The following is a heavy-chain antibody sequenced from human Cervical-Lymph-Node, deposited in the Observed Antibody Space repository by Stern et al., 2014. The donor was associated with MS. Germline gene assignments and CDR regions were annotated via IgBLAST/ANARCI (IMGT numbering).Heavy chain of an antibody. J-gene: IGHJ4*02. CDR1: GYSFTIYY. V-gene: IGHV5-51*04. CDR2: IYPYDSDT. CDR3: ARHVQGFDY. Sequence: VQLVQSGAEVKKPGESLKISCKLSGYSFTIYYIAWVRQMPGKGLEWMGVIYPYDSDTTSSPPFQGQVTISADKPSTTAYLQWSSLRASDTAMYYCARHVQGFDYWGQGTLVTVSS.